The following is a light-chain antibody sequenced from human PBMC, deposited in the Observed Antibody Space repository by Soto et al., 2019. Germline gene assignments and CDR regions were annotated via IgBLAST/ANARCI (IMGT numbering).Light chain of an antibody. J-gene: IGLJ3*02. CDR2: EVS. CDR3: SSYTSSSTPWV. V-gene: IGLV2-14*01. CDR1: SSDVGGYNY. Sequence: ALTQPASVSGSPGQSITISCTGTSSDVGGYNYVSWYQQHPGKAPKLMIYEVSNRPSGVSNRFSGSKSGNTASLTISGLQAEDEADYYCSSYTSSSTPWVFGGGTKLTVL.